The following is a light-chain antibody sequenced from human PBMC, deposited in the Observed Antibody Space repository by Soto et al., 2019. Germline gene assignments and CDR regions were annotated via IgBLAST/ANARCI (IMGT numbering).Light chain of an antibody. J-gene: IGLJ3*02. CDR2: EVS. CDR3: SSYTSSSTPWV. V-gene: IGLV2-14*01. CDR1: SSDVGGYNY. Sequence: ALTQPASVSGSPGQSITISCTGTSSDVGGYNYVSWYQQHPGKAPKLMIYEVSNRPSGVSNRFSGSKSGNTASLTISGLQAEDEADYYCSSYTSSSTPWVFGGGTKLTVL.